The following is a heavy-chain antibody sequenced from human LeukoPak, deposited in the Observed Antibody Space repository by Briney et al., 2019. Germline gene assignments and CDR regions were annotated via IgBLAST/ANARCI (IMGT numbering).Heavy chain of an antibody. CDR3: ARDRDPTMIVVEYAFDI. D-gene: IGHD3-22*01. J-gene: IGHJ3*02. Sequence: ASVKVSCKASGYTFTGYYMHWVRQAPGRGLEWMGWINPNSGGTNYAQKFQGRVTMTRDTSISTAYMELSRLRSDDTAVYYCARDRDPTMIVVEYAFDIWGQGTMVTVSS. V-gene: IGHV1-2*02. CDR1: GYTFTGYY. CDR2: INPNSGGT.